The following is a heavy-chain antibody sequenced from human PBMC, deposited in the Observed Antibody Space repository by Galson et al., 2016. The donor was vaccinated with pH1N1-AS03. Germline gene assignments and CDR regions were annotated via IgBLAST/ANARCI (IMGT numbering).Heavy chain of an antibody. D-gene: IGHD2-15*01. J-gene: IGHJ3*02. CDR3: AKGYSATPSGTFDI. CDR1: GGTFNTYA. CDR2: IIPMLNIP. Sequence: SVKVSCKASGGTFNTYAISWVRQAPGQGLEWMGRIIPMLNIPDYAQKFQVRVTITADKSTNTAYMELTNLRSDDTALYYCAKGYSATPSGTFDIWGHGTMVTVSS. V-gene: IGHV1-69*04.